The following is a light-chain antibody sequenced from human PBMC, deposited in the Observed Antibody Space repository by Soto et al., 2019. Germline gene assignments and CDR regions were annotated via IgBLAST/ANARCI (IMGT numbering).Light chain of an antibody. J-gene: IGKJ1*01. V-gene: IGKV3-20*01. CDR3: QHYGSSPWT. Sequence: EIVLTQSTGTLSLSPGERATLSCRASQSVSNSYLAWYQQKPGQAPRLLIYGASNRATGIPDRFSGSGSGTDFTLTISRLEPEDFAVYYCQHYGSSPWTFGQGAKVEIK. CDR1: QSVSNSY. CDR2: GAS.